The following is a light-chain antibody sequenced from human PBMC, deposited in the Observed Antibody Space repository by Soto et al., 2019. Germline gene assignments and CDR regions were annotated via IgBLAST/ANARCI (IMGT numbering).Light chain of an antibody. CDR3: QQRGA. CDR2: DAS. CDR1: QSVDSS. J-gene: IGKJ2*01. Sequence: EVVLTQSPATLSLSPGERATLSCRASQSVDSSLAWYQQKLGQAPRLLIYDASNRATGIPGRFSGSGSGTAFTRTNRSLGPVDFAVYYCQQRGAFGKGTKVKI. V-gene: IGKV3-11*01.